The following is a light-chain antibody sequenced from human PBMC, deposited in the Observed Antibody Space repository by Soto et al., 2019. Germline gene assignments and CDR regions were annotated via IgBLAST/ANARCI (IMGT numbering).Light chain of an antibody. CDR2: GAS. V-gene: IGKV3-20*01. CDR3: RQYDSSPLT. J-gene: IGKJ4*01. CDR1: QSISSSY. Sequence: EIVLTQSPGTLSLSPGERATLSCRDSQSISSSYLAWYQQKPGQAPRLLIYGASSRATGIPDRFSGSGSGTDFTLTISRLEPEDFAVYYCRQYDSSPLTFGVGTKVEIK.